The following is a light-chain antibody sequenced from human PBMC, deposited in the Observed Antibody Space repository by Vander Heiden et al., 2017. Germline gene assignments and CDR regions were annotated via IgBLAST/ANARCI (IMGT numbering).Light chain of an antibody. J-gene: IGKJ2*01. CDR1: QSVSSSY. Sequence: EIVLTQSPGTLSLSPGERATLSCRASQSVSSSYLAWYQQKPGQAPRLLIYGASSRATGIPDRFSGSGSGTDFTLTISRLEPEDFAVYYCQQGGSSPRTFGQGTKLEIK. V-gene: IGKV3-20*01. CDR3: QQGGSSPRT. CDR2: GAS.